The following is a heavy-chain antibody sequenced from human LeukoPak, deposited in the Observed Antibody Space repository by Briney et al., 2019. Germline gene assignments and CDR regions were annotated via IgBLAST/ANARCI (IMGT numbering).Heavy chain of an antibody. J-gene: IGHJ4*02. Sequence: GGSLRLSCAASGFRFYDHGMSWVRQVPGKGLEWVSGINWNGGSTDYVDSVKGRFTISRDNAKNSLYLQMNSLRAEDTALYYCAGGDRNGWYFDYWGQGILVTVSS. D-gene: IGHD6-19*01. CDR3: AGGDRNGWYFDY. CDR1: GFRFYDHG. CDR2: INWNGGST. V-gene: IGHV3-20*04.